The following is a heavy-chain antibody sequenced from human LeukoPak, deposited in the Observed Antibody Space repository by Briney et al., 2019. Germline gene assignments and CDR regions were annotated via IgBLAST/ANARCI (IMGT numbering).Heavy chain of an antibody. V-gene: IGHV3-30-3*01. J-gene: IGHJ4*02. Sequence: GGSLRLSCAASGLTFSSYTMHWVRQAPGKGLEWVAVISYDGSKKYYADSVKGRFTISRDNSKNTLYLQMNSLRAEDTAVYYCARGAIPRYYFDYWGQGTLVTVSS. CDR1: GLTFSSYT. CDR3: ARGAIPRYYFDY. CDR2: ISYDGSKK.